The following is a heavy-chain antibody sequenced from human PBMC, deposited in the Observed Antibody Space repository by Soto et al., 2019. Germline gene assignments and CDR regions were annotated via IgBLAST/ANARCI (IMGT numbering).Heavy chain of an antibody. D-gene: IGHD3-10*01. CDR1: GYTFTSYG. CDR2: ISAYNGNT. V-gene: IGHV1-18*01. J-gene: IGHJ6*03. CDR3: AIVLTTMVRGDPYYYYMDV. Sequence: GASVKVSCKASGYTFTSYGISWVRQAPGQGLEWMGWISAYNGNTNYAQKLQGRVTMTTDTSTSTAYMELRSLRSDDTAVYYCAIVLTTMVRGDPYYYYMDVWGKGTTVTVSS.